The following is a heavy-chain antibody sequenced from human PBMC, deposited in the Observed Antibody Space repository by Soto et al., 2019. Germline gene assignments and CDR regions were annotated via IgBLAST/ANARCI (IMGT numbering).Heavy chain of an antibody. CDR2: IDWDDDK. V-gene: IGHV2-70*01. J-gene: IGHJ6*02. CDR1: GFSLSTSGMC. Sequence: SGPTLVNPTQTLTLTCTFSGFSLSTSGMCVSWIRQPPGKALEWLALIDWDDDKYYSTSLKTRPTISKDTSKNQVVLTMTNMDPVDTATYYCARITRSVSTNYGMDVWGQGTTVTVSS. D-gene: IGHD6-25*01. CDR3: ARITRSVSTNYGMDV.